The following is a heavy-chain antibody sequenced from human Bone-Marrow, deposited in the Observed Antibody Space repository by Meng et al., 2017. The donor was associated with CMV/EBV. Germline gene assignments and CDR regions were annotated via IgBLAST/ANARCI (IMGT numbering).Heavy chain of an antibody. V-gene: IGHV3-48*03. CDR1: GFTFSSYE. J-gene: IGHJ4*02. Sequence: GGSLRLSCAASGFTFSSYEMNWVRQAPGKGLEWVSYISSSGSTIYYADSVKGRFTISRDNAKNSLYLQMNSLRAEDTAVYYCARDRGLYYDFWSGYHFPNYFAYWGQGKRVTGAS. CDR2: ISSSGSTI. D-gene: IGHD3-3*01. CDR3: ARDRGLYYDFWSGYHFPNYFAY.